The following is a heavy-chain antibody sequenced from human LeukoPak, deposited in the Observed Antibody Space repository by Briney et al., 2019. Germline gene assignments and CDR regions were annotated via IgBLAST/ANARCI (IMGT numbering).Heavy chain of an antibody. Sequence: SETLSLTCTVSGGSISSYYWSWIRQPPGKGLEWIGYIYYSGSTNYNPSLKSRVTISVDTSKNQFSLKLSSVTAADTAVYYCARLHRSYGSGSYWGQGTLVIVSS. CDR1: GGSISSYY. CDR2: IYYSGST. V-gene: IGHV4-59*08. J-gene: IGHJ4*02. D-gene: IGHD3-10*01. CDR3: ARLHRSYGSGSY.